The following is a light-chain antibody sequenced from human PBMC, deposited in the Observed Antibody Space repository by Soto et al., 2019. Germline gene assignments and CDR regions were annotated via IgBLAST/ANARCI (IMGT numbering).Light chain of an antibody. CDR2: EGT. J-gene: IGLJ1*01. Sequence: QSVLTQPASVSGSPGQSITISCTGTSSDVGSYDLVSWYEHHPGKVPKLMVYEGTTRPSGVSDRFSGSKSGNTASLTISWLQAEDEADYYCYSYAGDSLYVFGTGTKVTVL. CDR1: SSDVGSYDL. CDR3: YSYAGDSLYV. V-gene: IGLV2-23*01.